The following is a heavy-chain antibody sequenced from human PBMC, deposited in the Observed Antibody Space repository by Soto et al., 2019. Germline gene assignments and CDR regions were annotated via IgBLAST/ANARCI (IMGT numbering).Heavy chain of an antibody. J-gene: IGHJ5*02. CDR3: ATNYVTSSSWNWFGP. D-gene: IGHD6-13*01. V-gene: IGHV1-69*12. Sequence: QVQLVQSGAEVKKPGSSVKVSCKASGGTFSSYAISWVRQAPGQGLEWMGGIIPIFGTANYAQKFQGRVTIXXDXYXXTAYMELSSLRSEDTAVYYCATNYVTSSSWNWFGPWGQGTLVTVSS. CDR1: GGTFSSYA. CDR2: IIPIFGTA.